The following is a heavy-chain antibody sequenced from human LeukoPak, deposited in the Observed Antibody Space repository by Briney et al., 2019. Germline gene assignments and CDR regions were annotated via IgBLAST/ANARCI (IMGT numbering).Heavy chain of an antibody. D-gene: IGHD1-7*01. Sequence: SETLSLTCTVSGGSISSYQWSWIRQPPGKGLEWIGNIYDSGSANYNPSLKSRVVISVDTSKNQFSLNLTPVTAADAAVYYCARGGDWNYVTAPLKYWGQGTLVTVSS. V-gene: IGHV4-59*01. CDR3: ARGGDWNYVTAPLKY. CDR2: IYDSGSA. J-gene: IGHJ4*02. CDR1: GGSISSYQ.